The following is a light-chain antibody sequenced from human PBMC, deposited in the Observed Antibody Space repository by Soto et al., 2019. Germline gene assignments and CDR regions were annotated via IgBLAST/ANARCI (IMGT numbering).Light chain of an antibody. Sequence: EIVLTQSPGTLSLSPGERATLFCRVSQIVSSSYLAWYQQKPGQAPRLLIYGASSRATCIPDRFSGSGSETDFTLTISRLEPEDFAVYYCQQHGSSPPSWTFGQGTKVEMK. CDR1: QIVSSSY. V-gene: IGKV3-20*01. CDR3: QQHGSSPPSWT. J-gene: IGKJ1*01. CDR2: GAS.